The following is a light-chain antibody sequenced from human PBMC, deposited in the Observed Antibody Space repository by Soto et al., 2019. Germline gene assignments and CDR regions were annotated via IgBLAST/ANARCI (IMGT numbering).Light chain of an antibody. CDR3: SSYTASRTK. CDR1: NSDIGTYIY. J-gene: IGLJ2*01. V-gene: IGLV2-14*01. Sequence: QSVLTQPASVSGSPGQSITISCTGTNSDIGTYIYVSWYQQHPGKAPKLLIYDVSNRPSGVSNRFSGSKSGNTASLTISGLQAEDEADYYRSSYTASRTKFGGGTKLTVL. CDR2: DVS.